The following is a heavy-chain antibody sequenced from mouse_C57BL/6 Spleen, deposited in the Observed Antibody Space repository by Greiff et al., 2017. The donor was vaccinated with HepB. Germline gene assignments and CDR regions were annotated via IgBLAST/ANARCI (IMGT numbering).Heavy chain of an antibody. CDR2: IHPSDSDT. CDR1: GYTFTSYW. Sequence: VQLQQPGAELVKPGASVKVSCKASGYTFTSYWMHWVKQRPGQGLEWIGRIHPSDSDTNYNQKFKGKATLTVDKSSSTAYMQLSSLTSEDSAVYYCAIPAPLTTVVAKVDYWGQGTTLTVSS. J-gene: IGHJ2*01. V-gene: IGHV1-74*01. D-gene: IGHD1-1*01. CDR3: AIPAPLTTVVAKVDY.